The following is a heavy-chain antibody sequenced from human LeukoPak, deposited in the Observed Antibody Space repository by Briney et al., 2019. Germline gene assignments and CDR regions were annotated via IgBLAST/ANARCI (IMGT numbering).Heavy chain of an antibody. D-gene: IGHD1-26*01. J-gene: IGHJ5*02. CDR3: ARDSGGVGAFNA. Sequence: SETLSLTCTVSGGSISSGGYYWSWIRQHPGKGLEWIGYIYYGGSTYYNPSLKSRVTISVDTSKNQFSLKLSSVTAADTAVYYCARDSGGVGAFNAWGQGTLVTVSS. CDR1: GGSISSGGYY. CDR2: IYYGGST. V-gene: IGHV4-31*03.